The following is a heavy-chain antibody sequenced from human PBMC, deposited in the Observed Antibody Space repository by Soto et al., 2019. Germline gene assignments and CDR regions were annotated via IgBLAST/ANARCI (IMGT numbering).Heavy chain of an antibody. CDR2: IYYSGST. D-gene: IGHD6-19*01. Sequence: SETLSLTCTVSGGSISSSSYYWGWIRQPPGKGLEWIGSIYYSGSTYYNPSLKSRVTISVDTSKNQFSLKLSSVTAADTAVYYCASQAGFYYYYGMDVWGQGTLGHRLL. CDR3: ASQAGFYYYYGMDV. J-gene: IGHJ6*02. CDR1: GGSISSSSYY. V-gene: IGHV4-39*01.